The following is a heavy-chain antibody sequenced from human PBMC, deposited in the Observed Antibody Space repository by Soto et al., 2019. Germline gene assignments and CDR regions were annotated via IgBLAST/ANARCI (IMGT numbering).Heavy chain of an antibody. V-gene: IGHV4-39*01. CDR2: IHYSGST. D-gene: IGHD7-27*01. Sequence: SETLSLTCTVSGGSISSSSYYWGWIRQPPGKGLEWIGSIHYSGSTYYNPSLKSRVTISVDTSKNQFSLKLSSVTAADTAVYYCARRRLGMEGYYFDYWGQGTLVTVSS. CDR1: GGSISSSSYY. CDR3: ARRRLGMEGYYFDY. J-gene: IGHJ4*02.